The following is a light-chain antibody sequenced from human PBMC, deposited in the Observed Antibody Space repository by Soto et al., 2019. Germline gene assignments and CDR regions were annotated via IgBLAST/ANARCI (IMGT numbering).Light chain of an antibody. V-gene: IGLV2-14*03. Sequence: QSALTQPASVSASPGQSITISCTGTSSDVGGYNLVSWYQQHPGKAPKLMIYDVINRPSGVSNRFSGSKSGNTASLTISGLQAEDEADYYCSSYSSSSTLVLFGGGTKVTVL. J-gene: IGLJ2*01. CDR2: DVI. CDR3: SSYSSSSTLVL. CDR1: SSDVGGYNL.